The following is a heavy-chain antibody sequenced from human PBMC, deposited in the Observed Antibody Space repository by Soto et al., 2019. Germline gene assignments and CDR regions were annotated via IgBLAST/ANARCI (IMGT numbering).Heavy chain of an antibody. V-gene: IGHV3-48*02. CDR3: AGGFLERGSYGMDV. D-gene: IGHD3-3*01. Sequence: EVQLVESGGGLVQPGGSLRLSCAASGFTFSSYSMNWVRQAPGKGLEWVSYISSSSSTIYYADSVKGRFTISRDNAKNSLYLQMNSLRDEDTAVYYCAGGFLERGSYGMDVWGQGTTVTVSS. J-gene: IGHJ6*02. CDR2: ISSSSSTI. CDR1: GFTFSSYS.